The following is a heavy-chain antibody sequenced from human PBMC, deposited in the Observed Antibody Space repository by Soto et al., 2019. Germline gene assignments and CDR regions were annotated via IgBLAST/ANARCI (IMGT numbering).Heavy chain of an antibody. V-gene: IGHV1-69*01. Sequence: QVQLVQSGAEVKKPGSSVKVSCKASGGTFTSYAISWVRQAPGQGLEWMVGIIPIYGTANYAQKVQGRVPIRAGEATRIAYMEVSSVRSEDAVVYYCVREPVSIGCTNGVCSPSGSMDVWGQGTTVTVSS. CDR1: GGTFTSYA. D-gene: IGHD2-8*01. CDR3: VREPVSIGCTNGVCSPSGSMDV. J-gene: IGHJ6*02. CDR2: IIPIYGTA.